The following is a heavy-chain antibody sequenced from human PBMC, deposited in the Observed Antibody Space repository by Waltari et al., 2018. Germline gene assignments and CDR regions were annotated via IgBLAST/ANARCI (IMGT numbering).Heavy chain of an antibody. D-gene: IGHD1-26*01. J-gene: IGHJ3*02. CDR1: GYSFTSYW. Sequence: EVQLVQSGAEVKKPGESLKISCKGSGYSFTSYWIGWVRQMPGKGLEWMGIIYPVASDTRDSPSFQGTGTISADQSISTAYLQWSSLKASDTAMYYCARSHSGSYRGAFDIWGQGTMVTVSS. V-gene: IGHV5-51*01. CDR3: ARSHSGSYRGAFDI. CDR2: IYPVASDT.